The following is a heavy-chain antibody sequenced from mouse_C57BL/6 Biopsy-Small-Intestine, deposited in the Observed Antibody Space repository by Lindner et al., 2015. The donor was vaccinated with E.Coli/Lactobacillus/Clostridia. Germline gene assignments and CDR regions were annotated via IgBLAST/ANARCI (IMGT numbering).Heavy chain of an antibody. CDR1: GKTLTELA. D-gene: IGHD3-3*01. CDR3: ATTRATYSDVSGSFYIPAFDI. J-gene: IGHJ3*01. V-gene: IGHV1-18*01. CDR2: FDLEDGET. Sequence: SVKVSCKVSGKTLTELAIHWVRQAPGKGLEWMGGFDLEDGETIYAQRFEGRVTMTEDTSTDTAYMEVSGLRSEDTAVYYCATTRATYSDVSGSFYIPAFDIWGQGTMVTVSS.